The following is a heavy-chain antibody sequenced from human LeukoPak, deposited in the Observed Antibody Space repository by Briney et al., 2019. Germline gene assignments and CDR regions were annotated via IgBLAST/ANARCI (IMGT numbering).Heavy chain of an antibody. D-gene: IGHD5-18*01. CDR3: ARDQYSYAHAAH. J-gene: IGHJ4*02. CDR1: GFTVSSNY. V-gene: IGHV3-66*01. CDR2: IYSGGTT. Sequence: PGGSLRLSCAASGFTVSSNYMSWVRQAPGKGLEWVSVIYSGGTTYYADSVKGRFTISRDNSKNTLHLQMNSLRAEDTAVYYCARDQYSYAHAAHWGQGTQVSVSS.